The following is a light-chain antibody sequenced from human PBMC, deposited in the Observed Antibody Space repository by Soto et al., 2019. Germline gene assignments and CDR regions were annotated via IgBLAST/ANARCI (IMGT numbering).Light chain of an antibody. CDR1: QGVNSIY. J-gene: IGKJ2*01. Sequence: EIVLTQSPGTLSLSPGERASLSCRASQGVNSIYLAWYQQKPGQAPRLLIHGASSRATGIADRFSGSGSGTDFTLTISRLEPEDVAVYYCQQYDTSPYTFGQGTKLEIK. V-gene: IGKV3-20*01. CDR3: QQYDTSPYT. CDR2: GAS.